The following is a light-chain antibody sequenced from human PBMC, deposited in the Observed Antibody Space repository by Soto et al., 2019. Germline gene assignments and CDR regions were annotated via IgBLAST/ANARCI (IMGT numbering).Light chain of an antibody. CDR3: LHDYNYPYT. Sequence: AIELTQSPASLSASVGDRVTITCRASQGIGHELGWYQQNPGRVPKILIYAASTLVSGIPSRFSGSGSGTDFTLTITSLQPEDFATYYCLHDYNYPYTFGQGTKLEIK. J-gene: IGKJ2*01. V-gene: IGKV1-6*01. CDR1: QGIGHE. CDR2: AAS.